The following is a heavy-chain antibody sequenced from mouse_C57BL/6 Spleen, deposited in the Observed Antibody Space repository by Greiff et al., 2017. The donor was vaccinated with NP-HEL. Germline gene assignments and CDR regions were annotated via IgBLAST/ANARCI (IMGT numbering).Heavy chain of an antibody. V-gene: IGHV1-15*01. J-gene: IGHJ3*01. D-gene: IGHD2-3*01. CDR1: GYTFTDYE. CDR3: TRASYDGDYAY. Sequence: QVQLKQSGAELVRPGASVTLSCKASGYTFTDYEMHWVKQTPVHGLEWIGAIDPETGGTAYNQKFKGKAILTADKSSSTAYMELLSLTSEDSAVYYCTRASYDGDYAYWGQGTLVTVSA. CDR2: IDPETGGT.